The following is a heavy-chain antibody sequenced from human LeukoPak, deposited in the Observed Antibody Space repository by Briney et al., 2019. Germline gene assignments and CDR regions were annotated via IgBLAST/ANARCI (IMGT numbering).Heavy chain of an antibody. D-gene: IGHD3-22*01. Sequence: GRSLRLSCAASGFTFSSYGMHWVRQAPGKGLEWVAVISYDGSNKYYADSVKGRFTISRDNSKNTLYLQMNSLRAEDTAVYYRAKDRFFHDSSGFVYFQHWGQGTLVTVSS. CDR1: GFTFSSYG. CDR3: AKDRFFHDSSGFVYFQH. V-gene: IGHV3-30*18. J-gene: IGHJ1*01. CDR2: ISYDGSNK.